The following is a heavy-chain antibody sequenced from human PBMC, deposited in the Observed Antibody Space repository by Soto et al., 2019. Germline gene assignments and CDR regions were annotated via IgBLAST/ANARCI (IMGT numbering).Heavy chain of an antibody. V-gene: IGHV1-3*01. CDR2: VNAGNGNM. D-gene: IGHD2-2*01. CDR3: ARDACSSACFDY. CDR1: GYIFTDFA. J-gene: IGHJ4*02. Sequence: QGQLVQSGAEVEKPGASVKVSCKASGYIFTDFAIHWVRQAPGQGLEWMGWVNAGNGNMKWSQKFQGRITLTGDASASTAYMELSSLRSEDTAIYYCARDACSSACFDYWGQGTLVTVSS.